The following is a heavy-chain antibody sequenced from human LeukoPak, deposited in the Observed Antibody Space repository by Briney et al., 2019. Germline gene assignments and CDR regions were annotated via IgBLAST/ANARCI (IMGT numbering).Heavy chain of an antibody. D-gene: IGHD3-16*01. Sequence: GASVKVSCKASGYTFTGYYIHWVRQAPGQGLEWMGIINPSGGSTTYAQHLQGRITMTRDMSTSTVYMELSSLRSEDTAVYYCARDGGVRGLRHNWLDTWGQGTLVTVSS. CDR1: GYTFTGYY. V-gene: IGHV1-46*01. J-gene: IGHJ5*02. CDR3: ARDGGVRGLRHNWLDT. CDR2: INPSGGST.